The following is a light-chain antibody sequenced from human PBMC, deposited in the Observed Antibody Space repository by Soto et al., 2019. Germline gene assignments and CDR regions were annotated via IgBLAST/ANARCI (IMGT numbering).Light chain of an antibody. CDR2: SNN. CDR1: SSNIGSNT. V-gene: IGLV1-44*01. J-gene: IGLJ3*02. CDR3: AASDDSLNGWV. Sequence: QAVVTQPPSASGTPGQRVTISCSGSSSNIGSNTVNWYQQLPGTAPKLLIYSNNQRPSGVPDRFSGSKSGTSASLAISGLQSEDEADYYCAASDDSLNGWVFGGGTKLTVL.